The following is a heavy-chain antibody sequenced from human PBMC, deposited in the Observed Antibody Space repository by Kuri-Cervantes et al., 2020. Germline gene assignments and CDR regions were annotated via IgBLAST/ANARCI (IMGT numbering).Heavy chain of an antibody. CDR2: IYYSGST. Sequence: SETLSLTCTVSGGSISSYYWSWIRQPPGKGLEWIGYIYYSGSTNYNPSLKSRVTISVDTSKNQFSLKLSSVTAADTAVYYCARHMSEQLASPIDYWGQGTLVTVSS. CDR1: GGSISSYY. J-gene: IGHJ4*02. V-gene: IGHV4-59*08. D-gene: IGHD6-6*01. CDR3: ARHMSEQLASPIDY.